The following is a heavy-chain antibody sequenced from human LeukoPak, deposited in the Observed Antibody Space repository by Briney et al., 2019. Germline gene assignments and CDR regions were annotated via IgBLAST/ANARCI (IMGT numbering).Heavy chain of an antibody. D-gene: IGHD1-1*01. J-gene: IGHJ4*02. CDR1: GFSFISYW. V-gene: IGHV3-7*01. Sequence: GGSLRLSCAASGFSFISYWTSWVRHAPGKGREWVANIKQDGSAKNYVDSVKGRFTISRDNAKNSLYLQLNSLRAEDTAVYYCAGCAGNSCYFDYWGEGTLVIVSS. CDR3: AGCAGNSCYFDY. CDR2: IKQDGSAK.